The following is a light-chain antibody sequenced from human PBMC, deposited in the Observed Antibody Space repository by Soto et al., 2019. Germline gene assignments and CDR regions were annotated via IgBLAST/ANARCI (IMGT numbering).Light chain of an antibody. CDR1: QSVNSN. CDR3: QQYGSTLWT. J-gene: IGKJ1*01. V-gene: IGKV3D-15*01. CDR2: GAS. Sequence: ETVMRQSPATLSVSRGERATLSCRASQSVNSNLAWYQQKLGQAPRLLIYGASTRATGIPDRFSGSRSGTDFILTINRLEPEDFAVYYCQQYGSTLWTFGQGTKVDI.